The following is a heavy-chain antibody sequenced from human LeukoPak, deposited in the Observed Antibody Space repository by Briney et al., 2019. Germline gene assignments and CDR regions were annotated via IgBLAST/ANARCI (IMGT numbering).Heavy chain of an antibody. CDR3: ARTPYNWFDP. V-gene: IGHV4-59*01. CDR2: IYYTGST. Sequence: PSETLSLTCTVSGGSISSYYWSWIRQPPGKGLEWIGYIYYTGSTYYNPSLKSRVTISVDTSKNQFSLKLSSVTAADTAVYYCARTPYNWFDPWGQGTLVTVSS. J-gene: IGHJ5*02. CDR1: GGSISSYY.